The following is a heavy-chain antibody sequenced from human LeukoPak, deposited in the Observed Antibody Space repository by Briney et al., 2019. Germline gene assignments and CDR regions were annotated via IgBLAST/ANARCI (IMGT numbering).Heavy chain of an antibody. CDR2: ISGSGGST. V-gene: IGHV3-23*01. CDR3: YIPYYDTSAYKGY. Sequence: SGGSLRLSCAASGFTFSSYAMTWVRQPPGKGLEWVSAISGSGGSTYYADSVKGRFTISRDNSKNTLYLQMNSLRAEDTAVYYCYIPYYDTSAYKGYWGQGTLVTVSS. CDR1: GFTFSSYA. D-gene: IGHD3-22*01. J-gene: IGHJ4*02.